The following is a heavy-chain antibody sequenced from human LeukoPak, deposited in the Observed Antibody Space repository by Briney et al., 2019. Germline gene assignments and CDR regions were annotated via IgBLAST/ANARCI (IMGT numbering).Heavy chain of an antibody. CDR3: ARISSSGPYYYFDY. CDR1: GYTFTGYY. J-gene: IGHJ4*02. CDR2: INPNSGGT. D-gene: IGHD6-19*01. Sequence: ASVKVSCKASGYTFTGYYMHWVRQAPGQGLEWMGWINPNSGGTNYAQKFQGRVTMTRDTSISTAYMELRSLRSDDTAVYYCARISSSGPYYYFDYWGQGTLVTVSS. V-gene: IGHV1-2*02.